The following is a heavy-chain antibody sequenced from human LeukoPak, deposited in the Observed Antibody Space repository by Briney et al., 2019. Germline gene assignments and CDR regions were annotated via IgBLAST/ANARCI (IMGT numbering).Heavy chain of an antibody. D-gene: IGHD7-27*01. CDR1: GFTFSAYS. CDR2: ISSGSRTI. CDR3: ARESITGDRDFDY. Sequence: PGGSLRLSCVASGFTFSAYSMNWVRQAPGRGLEWLSYISSGSRTIYYADSVKGRFTIFRDNAQNSLFFQMNSLRVDDMAVYYCARESITGDRDFDYWGQGTLITVSS. J-gene: IGHJ4*02. V-gene: IGHV3-48*01.